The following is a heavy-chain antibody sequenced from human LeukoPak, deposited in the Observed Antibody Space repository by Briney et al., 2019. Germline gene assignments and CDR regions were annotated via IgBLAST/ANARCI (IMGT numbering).Heavy chain of an antibody. D-gene: IGHD3-10*02. Sequence: ASVKVSCKASGYTFTGYYMHWVRQAPGQGLEWMGWINPNSGGTNYAQKFQGRVTMTRDTSISTAYMELSRLRSDDTAVYYCARGVRDEYLVFVIDYWGQGTLVTVSS. CDR3: ARGVRDEYLVFVIDY. V-gene: IGHV1-2*02. CDR1: GYTFTGYY. J-gene: IGHJ4*02. CDR2: INPNSGGT.